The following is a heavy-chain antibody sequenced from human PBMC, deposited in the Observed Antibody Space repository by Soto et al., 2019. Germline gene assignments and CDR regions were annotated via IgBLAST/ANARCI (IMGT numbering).Heavy chain of an antibody. V-gene: IGHV4-39*01. CDR1: GGSISSYY. J-gene: IGHJ6*02. D-gene: IGHD1-1*01. Sequence: SETLSLTCTVSGGSISSYYWGWIRQPPGKGLEWIGSIYYSGSTYYNPSLKSRVTISVDTSKNQFSLKLSSVTAADTAVYYCARGKGMEENYYYYGLDIWGQGTTVTVSS. CDR3: ARGKGMEENYYYYGLDI. CDR2: IYYSGST.